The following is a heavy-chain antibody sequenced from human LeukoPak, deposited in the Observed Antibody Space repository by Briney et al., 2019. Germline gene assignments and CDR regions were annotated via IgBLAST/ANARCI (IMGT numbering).Heavy chain of an antibody. CDR2: VSGSGSST. CDR1: GFSFSDYA. V-gene: IGHV3-23*01. Sequence: GGSLRLSCAASGFSFSDYAMSWVRQAPGKGLEWVSAVSGSGSSTYYADSVRGRFTVSRDNSRNTLYLHLNSLGAEDTAVYYCAKDRYSQNYDFWSGYIPEDYWGQGTLVTVSS. D-gene: IGHD3-3*01. CDR3: AKDRYSQNYDFWSGYIPEDY. J-gene: IGHJ4*02.